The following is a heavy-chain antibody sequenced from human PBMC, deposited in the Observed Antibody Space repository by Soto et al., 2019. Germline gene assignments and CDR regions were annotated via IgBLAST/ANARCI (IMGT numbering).Heavy chain of an antibody. CDR3: ARGSWDDVSGHYYMDV. D-gene: IGHD1-1*01. V-gene: IGHV6-1*01. CDR1: GASVSSNSAG. J-gene: IGHJ6*03. CDR2: TYYRSKWDN. Sequence: QVQLQQSGPGLVKPSQTLSLTCDISGASVSSNSAGWNWIRQTPSRGLEWLGRTYYRSKWDNNYAVSVKSRVSSNPDTAKNQSSPQLNSVTPEDTAVYYCARGSWDDVSGHYYMDVWGKGTTVTLAS.